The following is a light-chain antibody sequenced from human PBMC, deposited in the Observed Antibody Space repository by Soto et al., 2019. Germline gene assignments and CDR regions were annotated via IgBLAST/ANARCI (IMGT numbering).Light chain of an antibody. V-gene: IGKV3-20*01. CDR3: QQYGSSPP. CDR1: QSVSSSY. Sequence: EIVLTQSPGTLSLSPGERATLSCRASQSVSSSYLAWYQQKPGQAPRLLIYGASSRATGIPDRFSGSGSGTDFTVTISRLEPEDFEVYYWQQYGSSPPFGQGTKVEIK. J-gene: IGKJ1*01. CDR2: GAS.